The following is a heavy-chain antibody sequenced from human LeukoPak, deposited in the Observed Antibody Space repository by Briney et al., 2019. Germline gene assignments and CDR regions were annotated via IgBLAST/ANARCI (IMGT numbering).Heavy chain of an antibody. CDR3: ARTRGVVPAASYYYYYMDV. CDR2: IIPIFGTA. V-gene: IGHV1-69*05. CDR1: GGTFSSYA. Sequence: SVKVSCKASGGTFSSYAISWVRQAPGQGLEWMGGIIPIFGTANYAQKFQGRVTITTDESTSTAYMELSSLRSEDTAVYCCARTRGVVPAASYYYYYMDVWGKGTTVTVSS. D-gene: IGHD2-2*01. J-gene: IGHJ6*03.